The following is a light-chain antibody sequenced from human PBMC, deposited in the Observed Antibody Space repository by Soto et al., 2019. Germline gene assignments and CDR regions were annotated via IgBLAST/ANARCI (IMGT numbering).Light chain of an antibody. CDR3: QSYDSSLSGVV. J-gene: IGLJ2*01. Sequence: QSVLTQPPSVSGAPGQRVSISGTGSSSNVGAGYDVHWYQQLPGTAPKLHIYGNSNRPSGVPDRFSGSKSGTSASLAITGLQAEDEADYYCQSYDSSLSGVVFGGGTKLTVL. CDR2: GNS. CDR1: SSNVGAGYD. V-gene: IGLV1-40*01.